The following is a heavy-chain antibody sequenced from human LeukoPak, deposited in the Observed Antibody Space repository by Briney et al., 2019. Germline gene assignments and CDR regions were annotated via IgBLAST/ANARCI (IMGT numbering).Heavy chain of an antibody. CDR1: RFTFSTYG. D-gene: IGHD3-22*01. V-gene: IGHV3-23*01. CDR3: AKDIRPGTYYYDSSGYSFDF. CDR2: ISGSGGST. Sequence: GGSLRLSCAASRFTFSTYGMSWVRQAPGKGLEWVSSISGSGGSTNYADSVKGRFTISRDNAKNSLYLQMKSLRAEDTALYYCAKDIRPGTYYYDSSGYSFDFWGQGTLVTVSS. J-gene: IGHJ4*02.